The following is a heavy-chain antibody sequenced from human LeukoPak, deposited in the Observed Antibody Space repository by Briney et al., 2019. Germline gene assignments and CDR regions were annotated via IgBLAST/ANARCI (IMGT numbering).Heavy chain of an antibody. CDR3: ARDGYEFWSGYYHGAYFDH. V-gene: IGHV3-11*05. D-gene: IGHD3-3*01. CDR1: GFTFSDYY. Sequence: GGSLRLSCAASGFTFSDYYMSWIRQAPGKGLEWVSYISSSSSYTNYADSVKGRFTISRDNVKNSLYLQMNSLRAEDTGVYYCARDGYEFWSGYYHGAYFDHWGQGTLVTVSS. CDR2: ISSSSSYT. J-gene: IGHJ4*02.